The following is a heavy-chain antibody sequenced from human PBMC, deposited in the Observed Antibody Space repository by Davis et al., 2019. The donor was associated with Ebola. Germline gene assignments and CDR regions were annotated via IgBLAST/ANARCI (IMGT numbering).Heavy chain of an antibody. D-gene: IGHD2-2*01. CDR3: ARHFDSVVVPAEEQSFDY. CDR2: IYYSGST. J-gene: IGHJ4*02. V-gene: IGHV4-59*08. CDR1: GGSISSYY. Sequence: PGGSLRLSCTVSGGSISSYYWSWIRQPPGKGLEWIGYIYYSGSTNYNPSLKSRVTISVDTSKNQFSLKLSSVTAADTAVYYCARHFDSVVVPAEEQSFDYWGQGTLVTVSS.